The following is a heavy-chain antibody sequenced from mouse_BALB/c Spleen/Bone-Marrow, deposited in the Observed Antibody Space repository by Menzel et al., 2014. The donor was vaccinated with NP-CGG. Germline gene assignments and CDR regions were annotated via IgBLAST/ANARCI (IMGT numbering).Heavy chain of an antibody. D-gene: IGHD2-14*01. Sequence: QVQLKESGPGLVAPSQSLSVTCTVSGFSLTGYGVNWVRQPPGKGLEWLGMIWGDGSTDYNSALKSRLSISKDNSKSQVFLKMNSLQTDDTARYYCARDRYDGAMDYWGQGTSVTVSS. CDR3: ARDRYDGAMDY. CDR2: IWGDGST. V-gene: IGHV2-6-7*01. J-gene: IGHJ4*01. CDR1: GFSLTGYG.